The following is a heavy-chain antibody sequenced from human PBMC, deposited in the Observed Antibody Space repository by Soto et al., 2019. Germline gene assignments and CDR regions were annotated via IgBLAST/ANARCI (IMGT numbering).Heavy chain of an antibody. CDR1: GCSISSYY. CDR2: IYYSGST. J-gene: IGHJ6*03. D-gene: IGHD5-18*01. CDR3: ARHTVDTAMVNALTYYYYYMDV. V-gene: IGHV4-59*08. Sequence: PSETLSLTCTVSGCSISSYYWSWIRQPPGKGLEWIGYIYYSGSTNYNPSLKSRVTISVDTSKNQFSLKLSSVTAADTAVYYCARHTVDTAMVNALTYYYYYMDVWGKGTTVTVSS.